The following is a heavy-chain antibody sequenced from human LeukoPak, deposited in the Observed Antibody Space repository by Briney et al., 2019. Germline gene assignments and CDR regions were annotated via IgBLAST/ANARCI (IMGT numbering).Heavy chain of an antibody. CDR3: ARGRIAAAGTVEYFDY. CDR1: GGSISSYY. D-gene: IGHD6-13*01. Sequence: ETSETLSLTCTVSGGSISSYYWSWIRQPPGKGLEWIGYIYYSGSTNYNPSLKSRVTISVDTSKNQFSLKLSSVTAADTAVYYCARGRIAAAGTVEYFDYWGQGTLVTVSS. CDR2: IYYSGST. J-gene: IGHJ4*02. V-gene: IGHV4-59*01.